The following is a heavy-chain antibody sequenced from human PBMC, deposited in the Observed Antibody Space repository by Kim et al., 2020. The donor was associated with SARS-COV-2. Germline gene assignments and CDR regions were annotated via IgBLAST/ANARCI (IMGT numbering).Heavy chain of an antibody. CDR3: AKDQELLWFGELFPPGD. CDR1: GFTFSSYG. Sequence: GGSLRLSCAASGFTFSSYGMHWVRQAPGKGLEWVAVISYDGSNKYYADSVKGRFTISRDNSKNTLYLQMNSLRAEDTAVYYCAKDQELLWFGELFPPGDWGQGTLVTVSS. CDR2: ISYDGSNK. V-gene: IGHV3-30*18. J-gene: IGHJ4*02. D-gene: IGHD3-10*01.